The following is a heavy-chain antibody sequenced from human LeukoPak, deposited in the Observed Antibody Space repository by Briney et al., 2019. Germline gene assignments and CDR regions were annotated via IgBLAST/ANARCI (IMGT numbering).Heavy chain of an antibody. CDR2: STNKPKRYTT. J-gene: IGHJ6*02. Sequence: GGSLRLSCAGSGFTFSEHYIDWVRQGPGKGLEWVGRSTNKPKRYTTDYAASLKGRFIISRDESNTSEYLQMNSLKTEDTGVYYCARGGSGSYYKYSYYGMDVWGQGTTVTVSS. CDR1: GFTFSEHY. D-gene: IGHD3-10*01. V-gene: IGHV3-72*01. CDR3: ARGGSGSYYKYSYYGMDV.